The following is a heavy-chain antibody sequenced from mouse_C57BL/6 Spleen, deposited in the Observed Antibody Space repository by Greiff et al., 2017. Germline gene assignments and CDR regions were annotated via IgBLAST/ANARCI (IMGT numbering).Heavy chain of an antibody. CDR2: ISDGGSYT. J-gene: IGHJ4*01. Sequence: EVQGVESGGGLVKPGGSLTLSCAASGFTFSSYAMSWVRQTPEKRLEWVATISDGGSYTYYPDNVKGRFPISRDNAKNNLYLQMSHLKSEDTAMYYCARERAMDYGGQGTSVTVSS. CDR3: ARERAMDY. CDR1: GFTFSSYA. V-gene: IGHV5-4*01.